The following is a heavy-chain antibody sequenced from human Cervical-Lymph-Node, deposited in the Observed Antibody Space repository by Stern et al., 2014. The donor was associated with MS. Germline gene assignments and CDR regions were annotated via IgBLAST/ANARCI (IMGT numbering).Heavy chain of an antibody. Sequence: EVQLVESGGGFVQPGGSLRLSCAASGFTFSSYAMSWVCQAPGTGLEWVSAVRGSGGTTYYAYSVKGRFTISRDNSKNTLYLQMNSRRAEDTAVYYCAKEGRNYWYFDLWGRGTLVTVSS. CDR2: VRGSGGTT. CDR1: GFTFSSYA. J-gene: IGHJ2*01. V-gene: IGHV3-23*04. CDR3: AKEGRNYWYFDL.